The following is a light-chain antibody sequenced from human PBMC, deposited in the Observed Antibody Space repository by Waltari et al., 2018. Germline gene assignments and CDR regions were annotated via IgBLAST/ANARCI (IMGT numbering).Light chain of an antibody. Sequence: QSVLTQPPSVSEAPGQGGSISCSGSMTNVGNNGVNWYQQLPAEAPKLLIYNNDHLPSGVSDRFSGSRFGTSAPLAISGLRYEDEGSYFCASWDDSLNAWVFGGGTKLTVV. CDR1: MTNVGNNG. V-gene: IGLV1-36*01. J-gene: IGLJ3*02. CDR2: NND. CDR3: ASWDDSLNAWV.